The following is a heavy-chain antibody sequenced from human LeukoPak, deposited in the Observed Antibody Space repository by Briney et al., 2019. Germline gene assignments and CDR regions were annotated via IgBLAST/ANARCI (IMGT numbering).Heavy chain of an antibody. V-gene: IGHV3-30*02. CDR1: GFTFSSYG. Sequence: PGGSLRLSCAASGFTFSSYGMHWVRQAPGKGLEWAAFIRYDGSNKYYADSVKGRFTISRDNSKNTLYLQMNSLRAEDTAVYYCAKADSPYSSSSLDYWGQGTLVTVSS. J-gene: IGHJ4*02. CDR3: AKADSPYSSSSLDY. D-gene: IGHD6-6*01. CDR2: IRYDGSNK.